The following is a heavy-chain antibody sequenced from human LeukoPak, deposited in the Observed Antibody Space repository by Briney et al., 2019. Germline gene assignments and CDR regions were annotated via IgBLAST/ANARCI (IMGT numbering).Heavy chain of an antibody. CDR3: ARAYYDFWSHYYYYYMDV. V-gene: IGHV4-38-2*02. J-gene: IGHJ6*03. Sequence: SETLSLTCTVSGYSISSGYYWGWIRQPPGKGLEWIGSIYHSGSTYYNPSLKSRVTISVDTSKNQFSLKLSSVTAADTAVYYCARAYYDFWSHYYYYYMDVWGKGTTVTVSS. CDR2: IYHSGST. CDR1: GYSISSGYY. D-gene: IGHD3-3*01.